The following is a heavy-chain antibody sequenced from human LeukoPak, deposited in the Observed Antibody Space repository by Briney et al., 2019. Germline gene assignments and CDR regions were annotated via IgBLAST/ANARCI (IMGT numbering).Heavy chain of an antibody. CDR1: GGTFSSYA. V-gene: IGHV1-69*01. CDR3: ARPEWELLPLYYGMDV. CDR2: IIPIFGTA. Sequence: SVKVSCKASGGTFSSYAISWVRQAPGQGLEWMGGIIPIFGTANYAQKFQGRVTITADESTSTAYMELSSLRSEDTAVYYCARPEWELLPLYYGMDVWGQGTTVTVSS. D-gene: IGHD1-26*01. J-gene: IGHJ6*02.